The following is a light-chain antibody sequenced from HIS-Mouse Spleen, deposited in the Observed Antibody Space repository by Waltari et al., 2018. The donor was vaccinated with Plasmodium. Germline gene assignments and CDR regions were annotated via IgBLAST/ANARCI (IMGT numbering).Light chain of an antibody. Sequence: SYELTQPPPVSVSPGQTHSIPCPGHQLGYNYACWYQQKPGHSTVLVIYQDSKRPSGIPERFSGSNSGNTATLTISGTQAMDEADYYCQAWDSSTVVFGGGTKLTVL. CDR1: QLGYNY. CDR3: QAWDSSTVV. CDR2: QDS. V-gene: IGLV3-1*01. J-gene: IGLJ2*01.